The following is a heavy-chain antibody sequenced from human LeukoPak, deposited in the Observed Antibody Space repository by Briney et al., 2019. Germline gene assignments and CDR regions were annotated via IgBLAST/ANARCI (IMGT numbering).Heavy chain of an antibody. V-gene: IGHV4-61*01. CDR2: ISSSGNT. CDR1: GGSVSSGSYY. J-gene: IGHJ4*02. CDR3: ARGADGYNTGYFDY. Sequence: SEPLSLTCTVSGGSVSSGSYYWSWIRQPPGKGLEWIGYISSSGNTNDNPSLKSRVTISGDTSKNQFSLKLSSVTAADTAVYYCARGADGYNTGYFDYWGQGTPVSVSS. D-gene: IGHD5-24*01.